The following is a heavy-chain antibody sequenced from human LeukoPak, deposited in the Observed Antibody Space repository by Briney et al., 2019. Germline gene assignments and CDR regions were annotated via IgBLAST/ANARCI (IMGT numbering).Heavy chain of an antibody. V-gene: IGHV4-39*01. Sequence: SETLSLTCTVSGGSISSSSYYWGWIRQPPGKGLEWIGSIYYSGSTYYNPFLKRRVTISVDTTKNQFSLKLSSVTAADTAVYYCARASGLLWFGEGTRYYFDYWGQGTLVTVSS. J-gene: IGHJ4*02. CDR2: IYYSGST. CDR3: ARASGLLWFGEGTRYYFDY. CDR1: GGSISSSSYY. D-gene: IGHD3-10*01.